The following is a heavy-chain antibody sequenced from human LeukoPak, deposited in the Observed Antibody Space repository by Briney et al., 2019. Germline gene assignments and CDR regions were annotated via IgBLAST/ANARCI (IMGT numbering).Heavy chain of an antibody. V-gene: IGHV1-46*01. CDR3: ARGHLGGDFDY. Sequence: ASVKASCKASGYTFTSYYMHWVRQAPGQGLEWMGIINPSDGSTSYAQKFQGRVTMTRDTSTSTVYMELSSLRSEDTAVYYCARGHLGGDFDYWGQGTLVTVSS. CDR2: INPSDGST. D-gene: IGHD3-16*01. J-gene: IGHJ4*02. CDR1: GYTFTSYY.